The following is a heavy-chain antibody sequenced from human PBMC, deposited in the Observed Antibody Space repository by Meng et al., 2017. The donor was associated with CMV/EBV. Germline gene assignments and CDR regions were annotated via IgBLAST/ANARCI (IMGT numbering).Heavy chain of an antibody. CDR3: ARVTMVRGGYNYYYYYGMDV. Sequence: GSLRLSCAVYGGSFSGYYWRWICQPPGKGLEWIGEINHSGSTNYNPSLKSRVTISVDTSKNQFSLKLSSVTAADTAVYYCARVTMVRGGYNYYYYYGMDVWGQGTTVTVSS. V-gene: IGHV4-34*01. CDR1: GGSFSGYY. D-gene: IGHD3-10*01. CDR2: INHSGST. J-gene: IGHJ6*02.